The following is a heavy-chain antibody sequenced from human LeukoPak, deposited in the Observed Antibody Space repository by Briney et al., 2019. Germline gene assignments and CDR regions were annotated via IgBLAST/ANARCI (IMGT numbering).Heavy chain of an antibody. CDR3: ARGDDGPTYYFDY. Sequence: PSETLSLTCTVSGGSISGSSYYWGWIRRPPGKGLEWIGSIYYSGSTYYNPSLKSRVTISVDPSKNQFSLKVISVTAADTAVYYCARGDDGPTYYFDYWGQGTLVTVSS. V-gene: IGHV4-39*07. CDR2: IYYSGST. J-gene: IGHJ4*02. D-gene: IGHD4/OR15-4a*01. CDR1: GGSISGSSYY.